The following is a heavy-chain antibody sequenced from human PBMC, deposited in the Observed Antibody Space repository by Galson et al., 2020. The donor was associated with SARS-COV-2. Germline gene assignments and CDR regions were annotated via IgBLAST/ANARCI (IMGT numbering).Heavy chain of an antibody. V-gene: IGHV3-11*06. Sequence: SDYYMTWIRQAPGKGLELVSFISSSISYTNYEDYVKGRFTISIDNAKTSLYLQMSSLRAEDTAVYYCARDNRWMQSGVDYWCKGSLVNVSS. D-gene: IGHD5-12*01. CDR2: ISSSISYT. CDR3: ARDNRWMQSGVDY. J-gene: IGHJ4*02. CDR1: SDYY.